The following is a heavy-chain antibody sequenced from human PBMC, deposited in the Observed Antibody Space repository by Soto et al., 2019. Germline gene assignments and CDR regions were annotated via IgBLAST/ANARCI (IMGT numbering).Heavy chain of an antibody. J-gene: IGHJ3*01. D-gene: IGHD3-10*01. Sequence: QVQLQESGPGLVKPSQTLSLTCTVSVGSISSGGYYWSWIRQHPGKGLEWIGYIYYIGSTYYNPSLKSRVTISVDTSKNQFSLKLSSVTAADTAVYYCARYILVRGVMSAFDLWGQGTMVTVSS. CDR1: VGSISSGGYY. V-gene: IGHV4-31*03. CDR2: IYYIGST. CDR3: ARYILVRGVMSAFDL.